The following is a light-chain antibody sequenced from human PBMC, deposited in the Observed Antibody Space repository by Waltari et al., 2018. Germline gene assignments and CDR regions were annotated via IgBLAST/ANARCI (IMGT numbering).Light chain of an antibody. J-gene: IGLJ2*01. CDR1: NTGLKN. CDR3: QVWDSSTATVV. CDR2: RDF. V-gene: IGLV3-9*01. Sequence: SHELTPPLPVSVALGQTARITCGGNNTGLKNVHWYQQKQGQAPVLVIYRDFNRPSGIPERFSGSNSGNTATLTISGVQAGDEADYYCQVWDSSTATVVFGGGTKLTVL.